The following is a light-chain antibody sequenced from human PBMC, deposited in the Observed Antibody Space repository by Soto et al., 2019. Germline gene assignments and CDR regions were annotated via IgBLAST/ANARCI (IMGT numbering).Light chain of an antibody. V-gene: IGKV3D-15*01. J-gene: IGKJ5*01. CDR3: QQYDDWPPFY. CDR2: GAS. Sequence: ETVMTQSPATLSVSPGERATLSCRASQSVSTKLAWYQQKPGQAPRLLIYGASTRATGIPARFSGSGSGTDVSLSVSSLPSEDFAVYYCQQYDDWPPFYFGQGRRLEI. CDR1: QSVSTK.